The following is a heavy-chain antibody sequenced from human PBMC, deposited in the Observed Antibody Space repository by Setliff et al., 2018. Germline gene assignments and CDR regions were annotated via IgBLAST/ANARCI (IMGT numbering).Heavy chain of an antibody. CDR3: ARVTGFLYMDV. J-gene: IGHJ6*03. CDR2: IYTDGST. Sequence: SETLSLTCTVSGDSISSRRNYWGWLRQPAGKELEWIGRIYTDGSTKYNPSLNSRVALSIDTSKNQFSLRLSSVTAADTAVYFCARVTGFLYMDVWGKGTTVTVSS. V-gene: IGHV4-61*02. CDR1: GDSISSRRNY. D-gene: IGHD3-3*01.